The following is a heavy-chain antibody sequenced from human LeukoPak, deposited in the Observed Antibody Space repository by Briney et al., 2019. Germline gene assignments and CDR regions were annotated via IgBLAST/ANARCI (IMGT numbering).Heavy chain of an antibody. V-gene: IGHV3-33*06. CDR2: IWHDGSEK. D-gene: IGHD3-3*01. J-gene: IGHJ4*02. CDR1: GITFSHYG. CDR3: AKENVLRFLEWLFDY. Sequence: GGSLRLSCVASGITFSHYGMHWVRQAPGKGLEWVAVIWHDGSEKYYGDSVQGRFTISRDNSKNTLYLQMNGLRAEDTAVYYCAKENVLRFLEWLFDYWGQGTLVTVSS.